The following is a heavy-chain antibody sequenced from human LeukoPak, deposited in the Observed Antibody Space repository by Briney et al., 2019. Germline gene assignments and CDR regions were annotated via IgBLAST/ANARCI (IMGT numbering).Heavy chain of an antibody. Sequence: GGSLRLSCAASGFIFSNHGMNWVRQAPGKGLECVSSINGNGGSTYYADSVKGRFTISRDNSKNTLYLQMNSLRADDTAVYYCAKDWTGTKPFDLWGRGTLVTVSS. V-gene: IGHV3-23*01. D-gene: IGHD3/OR15-3a*01. J-gene: IGHJ2*01. CDR3: AKDWTGTKPFDL. CDR1: GFIFSNHG. CDR2: INGNGGST.